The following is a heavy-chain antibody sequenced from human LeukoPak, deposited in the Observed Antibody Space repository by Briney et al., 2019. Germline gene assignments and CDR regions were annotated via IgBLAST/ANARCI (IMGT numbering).Heavy chain of an antibody. J-gene: IGHJ4*02. CDR1: GGSISNYY. CDR3: ARVVASTSIDS. CDR2: IYYTGST. V-gene: IGHV4-59*12. Sequence: PSETLSLTCTVSGGSISNYYWNWIRQPPGKGLEWIGYIYYTGSTNYNPSLKSRVTMSVDTSKNQFSLKLSSVTAADTAVYYCARVVASTSIDSWGQGTLVTVSS. D-gene: IGHD2-15*01.